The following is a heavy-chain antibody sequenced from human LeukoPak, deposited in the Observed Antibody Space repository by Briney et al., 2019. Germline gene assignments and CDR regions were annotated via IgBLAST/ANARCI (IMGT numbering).Heavy chain of an antibody. CDR1: GGSISSGSYY. CDR3: ARAGYSSSYDRRYYYYMDV. V-gene: IGHV4-61*02. D-gene: IGHD6-13*01. J-gene: IGHJ6*03. Sequence: PSETLSLTCTVSGGSISSGSYYWRWLRQPAGKGLEWIGRIYTSGSTNYNPSRKSRVTISVDTSKNQFSLKLSSVTAADTAVYYCARAGYSSSYDRRYYYYMDVWGKGTTVTVSS. CDR2: IYTSGST.